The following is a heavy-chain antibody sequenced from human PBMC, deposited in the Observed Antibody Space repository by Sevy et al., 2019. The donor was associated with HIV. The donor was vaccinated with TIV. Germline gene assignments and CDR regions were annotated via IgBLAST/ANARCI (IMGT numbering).Heavy chain of an antibody. V-gene: IGHV3-23*01. Sequence: GESLKISCAASGFTFSSYAMSWVRQAPGKGLEWVSAISGSGGSTYYADSVKGRFTISRDNSKNTLILRMDSLRVEDTAVYNCAKGRVLSRLGEDQFYFDYWGQGTLVTVSS. D-gene: IGHD3-16*01. CDR3: AKGRVLSRLGEDQFYFDY. CDR1: GFTFSSYA. J-gene: IGHJ4*02. CDR2: ISGSGGST.